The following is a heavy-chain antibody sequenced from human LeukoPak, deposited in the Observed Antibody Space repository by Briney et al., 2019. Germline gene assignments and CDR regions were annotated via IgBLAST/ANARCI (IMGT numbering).Heavy chain of an antibody. CDR1: GFTSSSYW. D-gene: IGHD3-9*01. CDR2: INHNGEMI. Sequence: GGSLRLSCAASGFTSSSYWMSLVRQAPGKGLEWVSYINHNGEMIFYPDFVKGRFTISRDNAKNSLYLQMNSLRDEDTAVYYCARDNDWAFHYWGQGTLVTVSS. J-gene: IGHJ4*02. CDR3: ARDNDWAFHY. V-gene: IGHV3-48*02.